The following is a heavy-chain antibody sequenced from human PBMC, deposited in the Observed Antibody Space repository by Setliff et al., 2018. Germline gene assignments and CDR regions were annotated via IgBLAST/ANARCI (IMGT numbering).Heavy chain of an antibody. J-gene: IGHJ4*02. CDR3: ARALGATITHLDY. CDR1: GYTFTGYY. D-gene: IGHD1-26*01. CDR2: INPNSGGT. V-gene: IGHV1-2*04. Sequence: ASVKVSCKASGYTFTGYYMHWVRQAPGQGLEWMGWINPNSGGTNYAQKFQGWVTMTRDTSISTAYMELSRLRSDDTAVYYCARALGATITHLDYWGQGTLVTVSS.